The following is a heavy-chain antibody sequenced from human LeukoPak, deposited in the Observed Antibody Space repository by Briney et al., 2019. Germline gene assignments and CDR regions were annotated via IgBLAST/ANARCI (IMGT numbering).Heavy chain of an antibody. J-gene: IGHJ6*02. V-gene: IGHV3-9*01. CDR2: ISWNSGSM. CDR1: GFTFDDYA. Sequence: PGGSLRLSCAASGFTFDDYAMHWVRQAPGKGLEWVSGISWNSGSMGYADSVKGRFTISRDNAKNSLYLQMNSLRPEDTALYYCAKDRGSGPYYYYGMDVWGQGTTVTVSS. D-gene: IGHD3-10*01. CDR3: AKDRGSGPYYYYGMDV.